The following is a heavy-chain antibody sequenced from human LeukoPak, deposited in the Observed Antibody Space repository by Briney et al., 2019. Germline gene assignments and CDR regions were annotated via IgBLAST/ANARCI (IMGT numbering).Heavy chain of an antibody. CDR3: ARDGYYDILTGYSPGTFDI. D-gene: IGHD3-9*01. CDR2: INHSGST. J-gene: IGHJ3*02. V-gene: IGHV4-34*01. CDR1: GGSFSGYY. Sequence: SETLSLTCAVYGGSFSGYYWSWIRQPPGKGLEWIGEINHSGSTNYNPSLKSRVTISVDTSKNQFSLKLSSVTAADTAVYYCARDGYYDILTGYSPGTFDIWGQGTMVTVSS.